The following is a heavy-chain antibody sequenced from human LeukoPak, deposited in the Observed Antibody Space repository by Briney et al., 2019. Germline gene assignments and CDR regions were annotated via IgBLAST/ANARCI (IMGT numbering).Heavy chain of an antibody. Sequence: GGSLRLSCVVSGIPFSDYYMSWIRQAPGKGLEWISYISSSSSYTDYADSVKGRFTISRDNAQNALFLQMDSLRVEDTAVYYCAAGTAADYWGQGTRVTVSS. CDR2: ISSSSSYT. CDR3: AAGTAADY. D-gene: IGHD6-13*01. J-gene: IGHJ4*02. CDR1: GIPFSDYY. V-gene: IGHV3-11*03.